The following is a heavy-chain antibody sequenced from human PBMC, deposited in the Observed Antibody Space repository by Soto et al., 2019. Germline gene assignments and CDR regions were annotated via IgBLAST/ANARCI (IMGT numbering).Heavy chain of an antibody. D-gene: IGHD5-12*01. CDR1: GYTFTSYA. CDR2: INAGNGNT. J-gene: IGHJ5*02. V-gene: IGHV1-3*01. Sequence: QVQLVQSGAEVKKPGASVKDSCKASGYTFTSYAMHWVRQDPGQRLEWMGWINAGNGNTKYSQKFQGRVTITRDTSASTAYMELSSLRSEDTAVYYCARGGWGYDYVWFDPWGQGTLVTVSS. CDR3: ARGGWGYDYVWFDP.